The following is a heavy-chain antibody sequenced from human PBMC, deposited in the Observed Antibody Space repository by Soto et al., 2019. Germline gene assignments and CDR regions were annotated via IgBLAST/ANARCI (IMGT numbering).Heavy chain of an antibody. CDR3: AQTLGSPVAETGRFDV. CDR2: ITPMFGTA. J-gene: IGHJ2*01. V-gene: IGHV1-69*12. CDR1: GGTFSRYA. D-gene: IGHD6-19*01. Sequence: QVQLVQSGAEVKKPGSSVKVSCKASGGTFSRYAISWLRQAPGQGLEWMGGITPMFGTANYAQKFQGRVTFHGEECTSSVDMVMRRLGSEATAVYYCAQTLGSPVAETGRFDVGGGGTLVIVSS.